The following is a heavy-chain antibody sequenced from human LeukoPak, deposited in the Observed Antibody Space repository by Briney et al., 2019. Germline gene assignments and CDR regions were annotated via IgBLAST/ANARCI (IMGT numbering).Heavy chain of an antibody. J-gene: IGHJ4*02. CDR3: ARVEQPDETGTTGYFDY. CDR2: IYSGGST. CDR1: GFTVSSNY. D-gene: IGHD1-7*01. Sequence: GGSLRPSCAASGFTVSSNYMSWVRQAPGKGLEWVSVIYSGGSTYYADSVKGRFTISRDNSKNTLYLQMNSLRAEDTTVYYCARVEQPDETGTTGYFDYWGQGTLVTVSS. V-gene: IGHV3-53*01.